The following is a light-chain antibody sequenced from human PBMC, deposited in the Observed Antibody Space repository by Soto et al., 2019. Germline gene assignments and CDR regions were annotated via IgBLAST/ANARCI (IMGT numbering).Light chain of an antibody. CDR2: DVS. V-gene: IGLV2-14*01. CDR1: SSDVGGYNY. Sequence: QSALTQPASVSGSPGQSITISCTGTSSDVGGYNYVSWYQRHPGKAPKLMIYDVSNRPSGVSNRFSGSKSGNTASLTISGLQAEDEADYYCSSYAGSYTHVVFGGGTKLTVL. CDR3: SSYAGSYTHVV. J-gene: IGLJ2*01.